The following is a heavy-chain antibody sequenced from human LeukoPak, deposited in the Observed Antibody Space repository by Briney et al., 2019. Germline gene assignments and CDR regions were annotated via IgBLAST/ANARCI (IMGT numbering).Heavy chain of an antibody. V-gene: IGHV3-11*06. CDR1: GFTFSDYY. CDR3: ARVGSIEAAGTPDY. J-gene: IGHJ4*02. D-gene: IGHD6-13*01. CDR2: ISSSGSYS. Sequence: GGSLRLSCAASGFTFSDYYMSWIRQAPGKGLEWVSYISSSGSYSNYADSVKGRFTTSRDNAKNSLYLQMNSLSAEDTAVYSCARVGSIEAAGTPDYRGQGTLVTVSS.